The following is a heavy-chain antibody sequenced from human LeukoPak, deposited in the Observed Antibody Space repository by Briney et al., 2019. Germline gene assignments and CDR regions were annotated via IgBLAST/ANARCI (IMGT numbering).Heavy chain of an antibody. V-gene: IGHV4-59*01. J-gene: IGHJ4*02. Sequence: SETLSLTCTLSGGSISSYYWSWIRQPPGKGLEWIGYIYYSGSTNYNPSPKSRVTISVDTSKNQFSLKLSSVTAADTAVYYCARGTQLWPDYWGQGTLVTVSS. CDR1: GGSISSYY. D-gene: IGHD5-18*01. CDR3: ARGTQLWPDY. CDR2: IYYSGST.